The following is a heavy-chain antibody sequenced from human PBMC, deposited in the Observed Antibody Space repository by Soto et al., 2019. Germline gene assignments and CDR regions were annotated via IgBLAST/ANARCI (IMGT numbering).Heavy chain of an antibody. CDR2: IYWDDYK. D-gene: IGHD3-16*01. CDR1: GFSLSTSGVG. J-gene: IGHJ4*02. V-gene: IGHV2-5*02. Sequence: QITLKESGPALVKPTQTLTLTCTFSGFSLSTSGVGVGWIRQPPGEALEGLALIYWDDYKHFSPSLESRLTIPKDPPKNQVVLTMTNMDPVDTATYYCVHKGGGDRILDYWGQGTLVTVSS. CDR3: VHKGGGDRILDY.